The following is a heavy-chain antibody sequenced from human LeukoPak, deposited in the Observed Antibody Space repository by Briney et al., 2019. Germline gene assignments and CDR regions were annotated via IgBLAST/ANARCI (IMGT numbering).Heavy chain of an antibody. CDR1: GFTFSSYA. V-gene: IGHV3-23*01. Sequence: GGSLRLSCAASGFTFSSYAMSWVRQAPGKGLEWVSAISGSGGSTYYADSVKGRFTISRDNSKNTLYLQMNSLRAEDTAVYYCAIRTPSNYGDYVPFDYWGQGTLVTVSS. J-gene: IGHJ4*02. CDR2: ISGSGGST. CDR3: AIRTPSNYGDYVPFDY. D-gene: IGHD4-17*01.